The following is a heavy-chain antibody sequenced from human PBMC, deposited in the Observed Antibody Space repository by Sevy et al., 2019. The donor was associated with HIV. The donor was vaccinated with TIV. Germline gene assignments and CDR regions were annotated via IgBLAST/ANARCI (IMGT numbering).Heavy chain of an antibody. V-gene: IGHV3-23*01. Sequence: GGSLRLSCAASGFTFSSYAMIWVRQAPGKGLEWVSAISGSGGSTYYADSVKGRFTISRDNSKNTLYLQMNSLRAEDTAVYYCAKPLVVTTTRESDYWGQGTLVTVSS. CDR3: AKPLVVTTTRESDY. D-gene: IGHD2-21*02. CDR2: ISGSGGST. CDR1: GFTFSSYA. J-gene: IGHJ4*02.